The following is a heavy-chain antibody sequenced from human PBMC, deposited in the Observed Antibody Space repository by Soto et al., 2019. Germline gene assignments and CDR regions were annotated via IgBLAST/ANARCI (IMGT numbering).Heavy chain of an antibody. CDR1: GFTFSDYY. D-gene: IGHD3-16*01. J-gene: IGHJ6*02. Sequence: PGGSLRLSCAASGFTFSDYYMSWIRQAPGKGLEYISYISNGGSFIYYADSVKDRFTISRDTAKTSLYLQMNSLRAEDTALYYCARHRYYEGSVPGYGMDVWGQGTTVTVSS. CDR2: ISNGGSFI. CDR3: ARHRYYEGSVPGYGMDV. V-gene: IGHV3-11*01.